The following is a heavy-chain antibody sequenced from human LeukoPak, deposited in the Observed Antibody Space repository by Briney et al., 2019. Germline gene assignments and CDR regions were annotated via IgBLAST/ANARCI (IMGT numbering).Heavy chain of an antibody. V-gene: IGHV3-30*03. D-gene: IGHD1-1*01. J-gene: IGHJ4*02. CDR3: VSPGRPGTTLYFDY. Sequence: GGSLRLSCATSGFIFNNYDPHWVRQAPGKGLEWLATISRDGKRQFYTDSVKGRFTISRDDSRNTLYLQMNSLRPEDTAVYYCVSPGRPGTTLYFDYWGQGTLVTVSA. CDR2: ISRDGKRQ. CDR1: GFIFNNYD.